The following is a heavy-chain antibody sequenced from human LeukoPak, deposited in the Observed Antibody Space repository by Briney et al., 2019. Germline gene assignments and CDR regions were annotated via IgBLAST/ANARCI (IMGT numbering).Heavy chain of an antibody. D-gene: IGHD3-10*01. J-gene: IGHJ5*02. V-gene: IGHV1-2*02. Sequence: GASVKVSCKASGYTFTGYYMHWVQQAPGQGLEWMGWINPNSGGTNYAQKFQGRVTMTRDTSISTAYMELSRLRSDDTAVYYCARDSITMVRGVRYWFDPWGQGTLVTVSS. CDR1: GYTFTGYY. CDR3: ARDSITMVRGVRYWFDP. CDR2: INPNSGGT.